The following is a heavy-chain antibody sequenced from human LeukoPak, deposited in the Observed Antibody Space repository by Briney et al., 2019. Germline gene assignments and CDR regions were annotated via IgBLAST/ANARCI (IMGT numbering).Heavy chain of an antibody. Sequence: ASVKVSCKVSGYTLTELSTHWVRQAPGKGLEWMGGFDPEDGETIYAQKFQGRVTMTEDTSTDTAYMELSSLRSEDTAVYYCAKDGYCSGGSCYQVDYWGQGTLVTVSS. J-gene: IGHJ4*02. D-gene: IGHD2-15*01. CDR1: GYTLTELS. V-gene: IGHV1-24*01. CDR3: AKDGYCSGGSCYQVDY. CDR2: FDPEDGET.